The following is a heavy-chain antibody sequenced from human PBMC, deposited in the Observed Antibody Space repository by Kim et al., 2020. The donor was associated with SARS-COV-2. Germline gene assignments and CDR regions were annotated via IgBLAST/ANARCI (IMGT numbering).Heavy chain of an antibody. J-gene: IGHJ4*02. CDR2: ISSNGGST. Sequence: GGSLRLSCSASGFTFSSYAMHWVRQAPGKGLEYVSAISSNGGSTYYADSVKGRFTISRDNSKNTLYLQMSSLRAEDTAVYYCVKGHSLQPGDYEGVGDYWGQGTLVTVSS. D-gene: IGHD4-17*01. CDR3: VKGHSLQPGDYEGVGDY. CDR1: GFTFSSYA. V-gene: IGHV3-64D*09.